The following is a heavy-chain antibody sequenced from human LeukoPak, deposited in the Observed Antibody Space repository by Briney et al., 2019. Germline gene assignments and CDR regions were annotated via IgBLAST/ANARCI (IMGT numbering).Heavy chain of an antibody. Sequence: GGSLRLSCAASGFTFSSYAMSWVRQAPGKGLEWVSAISGSGGSTYYADSVKGRFTISRDNSKNTLYLQMNSLRAEDTAVYYCTTDRGDYGSGSYEIYYYYMDVWSKGTTVTVSS. CDR3: TTDRGDYGSGSYEIYYYYMDV. D-gene: IGHD3-10*01. CDR2: ISGSGGST. CDR1: GFTFSSYA. V-gene: IGHV3-23*01. J-gene: IGHJ6*03.